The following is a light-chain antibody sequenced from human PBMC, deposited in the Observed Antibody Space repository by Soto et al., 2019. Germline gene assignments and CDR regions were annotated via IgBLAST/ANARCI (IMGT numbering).Light chain of an antibody. CDR1: SSNIGNNA. CDR3: AAWDDSLSGPV. CDR2: YDD. J-gene: IGLJ3*02. V-gene: IGLV1-36*01. Sequence: QPVLTQPPSVSEAPRQRVTISCSGSSSNIGNNAVNWYQQLPGKAPKLLIYYDDLLPSGVSDRFSGSKSGTSASLAISGLQSEDEAHYYCAAWDDSLSGPVFGGGTKLTVL.